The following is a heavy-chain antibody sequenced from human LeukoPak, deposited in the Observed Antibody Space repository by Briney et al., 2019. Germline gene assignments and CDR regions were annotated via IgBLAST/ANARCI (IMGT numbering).Heavy chain of an antibody. CDR2: IKQDGSEK. D-gene: IGHD6-19*01. V-gene: IGHV3-7*01. Sequence: GGSLRLSCAASGFTFSSYWMSWVRQAPGRGLEWVANIKQDGSEKYYVDSVKGRFTISRDNAKNSLYLQMNSLRAEDTAVYYCAKDSTGWSFDYWGQGTLVTVSS. CDR3: AKDSTGWSFDY. CDR1: GFTFSSYW. J-gene: IGHJ4*02.